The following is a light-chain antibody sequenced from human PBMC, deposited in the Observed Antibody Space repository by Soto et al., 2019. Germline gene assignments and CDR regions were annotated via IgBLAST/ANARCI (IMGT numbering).Light chain of an antibody. V-gene: IGKV1-39*01. CDR3: QQSYSAPWT. Sequence: DIQLTQSPSFLSASVGDRVTITCRASQGISSYLAWYQQKPGKAPKLLIYAASSLQGGVPSRFSGSGSGTGFTLTISSLQPEDFETYYCQQSYSAPWTFGPGTKVDIK. J-gene: IGKJ1*01. CDR2: AAS. CDR1: QGISSY.